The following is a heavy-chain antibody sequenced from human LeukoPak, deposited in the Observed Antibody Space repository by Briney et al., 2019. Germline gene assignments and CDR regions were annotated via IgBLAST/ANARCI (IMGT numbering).Heavy chain of an antibody. D-gene: IGHD2-21*02. CDR3: ARDVVVVTAIRPDY. CDR1: GYTFTNYA. CDR2: INTNTGNP. J-gene: IGHJ4*02. Sequence: ASVKVSCKASGYTFTNYAMNWVRQAPGQGLEWMGWINTNTGNPTCAQGFTGRFVFSLDTSVSTAYLQISSLKAEDTAVYYCARDVVVVTAIRPDYWGQGTLVTVSS. V-gene: IGHV7-4-1*02.